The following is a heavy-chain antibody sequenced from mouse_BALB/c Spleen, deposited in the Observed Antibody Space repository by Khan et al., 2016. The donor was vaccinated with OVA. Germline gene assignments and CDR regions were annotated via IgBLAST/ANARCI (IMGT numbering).Heavy chain of an antibody. Sequence: QVQLQQSGAELAKPGASVKMSCKASGYTFTSYWMHWVKQRPGQGLEWIGYINPSTGYTEYNQNFKDKATLTADKSSSTAYMQLSSLTSEDSAVYYCARDGIDYWGQGTTLTVSS. D-gene: IGHD2-3*01. J-gene: IGHJ2*01. V-gene: IGHV1-7*01. CDR2: INPSTGYT. CDR1: GYTFTSYW. CDR3: ARDGIDY.